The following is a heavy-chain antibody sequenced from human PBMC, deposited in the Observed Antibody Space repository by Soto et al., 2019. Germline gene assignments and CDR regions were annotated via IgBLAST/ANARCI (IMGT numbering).Heavy chain of an antibody. CDR2: INHSGST. V-gene: IGHV4-34*01. J-gene: IGHJ4*02. D-gene: IGHD1-26*01. CDR3: AREVVGTTLYFVGY. Sequence: LSLTCAVYGGSFSGYYWSWIRQPPGKGLEWVGEINHSGSTSYNPSLKSRVIISLDTSKNQFSLKLTSVTAADTAVYYCAREVVGTTLYFVGYWAQGTLVTVSS. CDR1: GGSFSGYY.